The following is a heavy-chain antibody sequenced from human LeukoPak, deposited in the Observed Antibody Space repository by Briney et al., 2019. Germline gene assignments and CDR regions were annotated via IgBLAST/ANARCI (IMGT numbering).Heavy chain of an antibody. Sequence: PSQTLSLTCTVSGGSISSGSYYWSWLRQPPGKGLEWIGRIYTSGSTYYNPSLKSRVTISVDTSKNQFSLMLSSVTAADTADYFCARDSPLADVCSSWYWGKVNMVTVS. CDR3: ARDSPLADVCSSWY. CDR1: GGSISSGSYY. CDR2: IYTSGST. D-gene: IGHD2-21*02. J-gene: IGHJ4*02. V-gene: IGHV4-61*02.